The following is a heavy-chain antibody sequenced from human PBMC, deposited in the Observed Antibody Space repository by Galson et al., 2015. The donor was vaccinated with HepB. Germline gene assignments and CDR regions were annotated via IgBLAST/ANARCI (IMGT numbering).Heavy chain of an antibody. Sequence: ETLSLTCTVSGGSISSSSYYWGWIRQPPGKGLEWIGSMYYSGSTYYNPSLKSRVTISVDTSKNHFSLKLSSVTAADSAVYYCARRSNYGGNSLSDWYFDLWGRGTLVTVSS. V-gene: IGHV4-39*02. J-gene: IGHJ2*01. CDR3: ARRSNYGGNSLSDWYFDL. CDR2: MYYSGST. CDR1: GGSISSSSYY. D-gene: IGHD4-23*01.